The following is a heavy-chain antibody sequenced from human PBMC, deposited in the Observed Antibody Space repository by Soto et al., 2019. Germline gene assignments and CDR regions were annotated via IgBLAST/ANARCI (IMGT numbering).Heavy chain of an antibody. V-gene: IGHV4-39*01. CDR1: GGSINKSNYF. CDR2: ILYSGTT. Sequence: SVPLSVTWSVAGGSINKSNYFWGWISQPPGKGLEWIGSILYSGTTSYNSSLKSRVTISVDTSKNQFSLKLSSVTAADTAVYYCARLGWGNGDSDYWGQGILVTVS. CDR3: ARLGWGNGDSDY. J-gene: IGHJ4*02. D-gene: IGHD2-21*01.